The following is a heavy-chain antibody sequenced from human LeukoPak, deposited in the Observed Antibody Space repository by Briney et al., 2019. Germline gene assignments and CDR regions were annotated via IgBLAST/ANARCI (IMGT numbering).Heavy chain of an antibody. D-gene: IGHD2-15*01. J-gene: IGHJ6*02. CDR2: ISRYNGKT. CDR3: ARMYCSRGSCYPLFYYNAMDV. Sequence: ASVKVSCKASGYTFTMNGISWVRQAPGQGLEWMGWISRYNGKTNYAQRLQGRVTMTTDTSTSTAHVELRSLRSDNTAVYYCARMYCSRGSCYPLFYYNAMDVWGQGTTVTVSS. V-gene: IGHV1-18*01. CDR1: GYTFTMNG.